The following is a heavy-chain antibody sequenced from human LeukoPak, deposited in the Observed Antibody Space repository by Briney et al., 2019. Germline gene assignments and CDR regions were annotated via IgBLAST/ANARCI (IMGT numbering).Heavy chain of an antibody. V-gene: IGHV3-23*01. Sequence: GGSLRLSCAASGFTFSSYAMSWVRQAPGKGLEWVSAISGSGGSTYYADSVKGRFTISRDNSKNTVYLQMNSLRAEDTAVYYCARVWVYWYFDLWGRGTLATVSS. CDR3: ARVWVYWYFDL. D-gene: IGHD7-27*01. CDR2: ISGSGGST. CDR1: GFTFSSYA. J-gene: IGHJ2*01.